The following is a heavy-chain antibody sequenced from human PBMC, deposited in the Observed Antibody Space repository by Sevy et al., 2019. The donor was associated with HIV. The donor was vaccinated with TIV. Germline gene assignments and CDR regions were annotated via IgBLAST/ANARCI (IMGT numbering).Heavy chain of an antibody. D-gene: IGHD5-18*01. CDR1: GFTVNSNY. V-gene: IGHV3-66*01. Sequence: GGSLRLSCAASGFTVNSNYMTWVRQAPGKGLEGVSVIYSDGTTYHADSVKDRFTISRDNSKYTLYLQMNSLRAEDTAGYYCARGKSGYGYALNYWGQGTLVTVSS. CDR3: ARGKSGYGYALNY. J-gene: IGHJ4*02. CDR2: IYSDGTT.